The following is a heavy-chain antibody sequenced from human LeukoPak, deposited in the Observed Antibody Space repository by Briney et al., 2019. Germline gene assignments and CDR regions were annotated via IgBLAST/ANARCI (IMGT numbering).Heavy chain of an antibody. D-gene: IGHD6-19*01. V-gene: IGHV3-21*01. Sequence: GGSLRLSCAASGFTFSSYSMNWVRQAPGKGLEWVSSISSSSSYIYYADSVKGRSTISRDNTKNSLFLQMNSLRAEDTAVYYCATFTPVAGNFDYWGQGTLVTVSS. J-gene: IGHJ4*02. CDR2: ISSSSSYI. CDR1: GFTFSSYS. CDR3: ATFTPVAGNFDY.